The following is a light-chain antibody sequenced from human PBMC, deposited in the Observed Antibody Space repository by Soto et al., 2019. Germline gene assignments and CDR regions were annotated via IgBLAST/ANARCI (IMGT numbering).Light chain of an antibody. CDR3: TSWTSTSTNV. CDR1: NSDVGGYNY. V-gene: IGLV2-14*03. CDR2: DVF. Sequence: QSALTRDASVSGSPGQSITISCTGTNSDVGGYNYVSWYQQHPGKAPKLMIYDVFTRPSGVSNRFSGSKSGNTASLTISALQAEDEADYYCTSWTSTSTNVFGSGTQLTVL. J-gene: IGLJ1*01.